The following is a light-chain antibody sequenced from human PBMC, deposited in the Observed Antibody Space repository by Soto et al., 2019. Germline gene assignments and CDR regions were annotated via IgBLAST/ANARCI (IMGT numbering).Light chain of an antibody. CDR1: QSISSY. CDR2: AAS. Sequence: DTQMTQSPLFLSASVGDRVTITCRASQSISSYVNWYQHKPGKAPKLLIYAASRLQSGVPSRFSGSGSGTDFTLTFSSLQPEDFATYYCQQIYNTPLAFGQGTRLEIK. CDR3: QQIYNTPLA. V-gene: IGKV1-39*01. J-gene: IGKJ5*01.